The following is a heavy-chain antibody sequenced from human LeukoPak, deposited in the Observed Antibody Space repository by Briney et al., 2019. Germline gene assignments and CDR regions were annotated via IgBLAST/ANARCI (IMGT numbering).Heavy chain of an antibody. V-gene: IGHV4-39*01. CDR3: ARRSPRGNWFDP. CDR2: IYYSGST. CDR1: GGSFSSYY. Sequence: SETLSLTCAVYGGSFSSYYWGWIRQPPGKGLEWIGRIYYSGSTYYNPSLKSRVTISVDTSKNQFSLKLSSVTAADTAVYYCARRSPRGNWFDPWGQGTLVTVSS. J-gene: IGHJ5*02.